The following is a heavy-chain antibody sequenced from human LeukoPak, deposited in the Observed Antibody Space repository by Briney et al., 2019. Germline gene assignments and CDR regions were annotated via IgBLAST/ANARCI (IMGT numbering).Heavy chain of an antibody. CDR3: ARGVEPLAANTLAY. CDR1: GFTVITND. Sequence: GGSLRLSCAASGFTVITNDMTWVRQAPGKGLEWVSVLYSDGNTKYADSVQGRFTIYRDNSKNTLYLEMNSLSPDDTAVYYCARGVEPLAANTLAYWGQGTRVTVSS. J-gene: IGHJ4*02. CDR2: LYSDGNT. V-gene: IGHV3-53*01. D-gene: IGHD1-14*01.